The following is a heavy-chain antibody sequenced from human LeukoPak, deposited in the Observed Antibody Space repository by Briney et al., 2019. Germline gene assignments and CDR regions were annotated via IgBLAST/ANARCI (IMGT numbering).Heavy chain of an antibody. CDR2: TYYRSKWYN. Sequence: SQTLSLTCAISGDSVSSNSAAWNWIRQSPSRGLEWLGRTYYRSKWYNDYAVSVKSRITINPDASKNQFSLQLNSVTPEDTAVYYCVREDCSGGSCYSGFDHWAQGTLVTVSS. D-gene: IGHD2-15*01. CDR1: GDSVSSNSAA. V-gene: IGHV6-1*01. CDR3: VREDCSGGSCYSGFDH. J-gene: IGHJ4*02.